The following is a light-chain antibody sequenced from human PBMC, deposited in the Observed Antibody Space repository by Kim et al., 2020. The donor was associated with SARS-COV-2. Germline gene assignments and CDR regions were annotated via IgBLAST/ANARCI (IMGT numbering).Light chain of an antibody. CDR1: QSVSSTY. CDR2: GAS. Sequence: SPGERATFSCSVSQSVSSTYLAWYQHKPGQAPRLLFYGASSRATGIPDRFSGSGSGTDFTLTISRLEPEDFAVYYCQQYGSSTITFGRGTRLEIK. V-gene: IGKV3-20*01. CDR3: QQYGSSTIT. J-gene: IGKJ5*01.